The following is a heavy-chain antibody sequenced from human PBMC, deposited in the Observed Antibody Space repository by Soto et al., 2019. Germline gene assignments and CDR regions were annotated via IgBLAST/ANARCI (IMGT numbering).Heavy chain of an antibody. Sequence: QVQLVQSGAEVKKPGSSVKVSCKASGGTFSSYTISWVRQAPGQGLEWMGRIIPILGIANYAQKFQGRVTITADHSTSTDYMELSSLRSEDTAVYYCAFPVGYSSSWYARWGQGTLGTVSS. J-gene: IGHJ4*02. CDR1: GGTFSSYT. D-gene: IGHD6-13*01. CDR3: AFPVGYSSSWYAR. V-gene: IGHV1-69*02. CDR2: IIPILGIA.